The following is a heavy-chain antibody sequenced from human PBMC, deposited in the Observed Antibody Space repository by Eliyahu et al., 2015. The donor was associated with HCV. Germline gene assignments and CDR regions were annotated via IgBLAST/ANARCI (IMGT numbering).Heavy chain of an antibody. CDR1: GGSFSGYY. V-gene: IGHV4-34*01. CDR3: ARDGAVAGTSFDQ. J-gene: IGHJ4*02. Sequence: QVQLQQWGAGLLKPSETLXLTCAVYGGSFSGYYWSXIRQPPGKGLEWIGEINHSGSTNYNPSLKSRVTISVDTSKNQFSLKLSSVTAADTAVYYCARDGAVAGTSFDQWGQGTLVTVSS. CDR2: INHSGST. D-gene: IGHD6-19*01.